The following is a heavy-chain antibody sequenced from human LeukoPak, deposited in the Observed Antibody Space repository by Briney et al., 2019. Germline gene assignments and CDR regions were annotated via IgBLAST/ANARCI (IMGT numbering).Heavy chain of an antibody. CDR3: ARRGGYSYGYAFDI. D-gene: IGHD5-18*01. J-gene: IGHJ3*02. CDR1: GYTFTGYY. Sequence: GASVKVSCKASGYTFTGYYMHWVRQAPGQGLEWMGWINPNSGGTNYAQKFQGRVTMTRDTSISTAYMELSRLRSDDTAVYYCARRGGYSYGYAFDIWGQGTMVTVSS. CDR2: INPNSGGT. V-gene: IGHV1-2*02.